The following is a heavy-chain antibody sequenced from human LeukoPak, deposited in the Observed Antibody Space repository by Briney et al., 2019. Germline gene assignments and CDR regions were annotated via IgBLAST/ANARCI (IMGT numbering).Heavy chain of an antibody. D-gene: IGHD3-10*01. Sequence: GGSLRLSCAASGFTFKDIYMSWIRQAPGKGLEWVANIKQDGSEKYYVDSVKGRFTISRDNAKNSLYLQMNSLRAEDTAVYYCAASLWFGELLGYWGQGTLVTVSS. CDR1: GFTFKDIY. CDR3: AASLWFGELLGY. CDR2: IKQDGSEK. J-gene: IGHJ4*02. V-gene: IGHV3-7*01.